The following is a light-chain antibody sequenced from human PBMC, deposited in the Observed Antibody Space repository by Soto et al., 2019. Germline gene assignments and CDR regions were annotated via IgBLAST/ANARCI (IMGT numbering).Light chain of an antibody. Sequence: QLVLTQSPSASASPGASVKLTCTLSSGHSSYAIAWHQQQPEKGPRYLMKLNSDGSHSKGDGIPDRFSGSSSGAERYLTISSLQSEDEADYYCQTWGTGMGVFGTGTKVTVL. CDR2: LNSDGSH. CDR3: QTWGTGMGV. J-gene: IGLJ1*01. CDR1: SGHSSYA. V-gene: IGLV4-69*01.